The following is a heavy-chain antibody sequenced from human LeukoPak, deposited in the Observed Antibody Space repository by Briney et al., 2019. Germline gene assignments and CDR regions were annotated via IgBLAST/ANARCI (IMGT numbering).Heavy chain of an antibody. V-gene: IGHV3-48*03. Sequence: QTGGSLRLSCAASGFTFGSYEMNWVRQAPGKGLEWVSYISSSSSTIYYADSVKGRFTISRDNAKNSLYLQMNSLRAEDTAVYYCARVTRGYSYGVDYWGQGTLVTVSS. D-gene: IGHD5-18*01. CDR1: GFTFGSYE. CDR3: ARVTRGYSYGVDY. CDR2: ISSSSSTI. J-gene: IGHJ4*02.